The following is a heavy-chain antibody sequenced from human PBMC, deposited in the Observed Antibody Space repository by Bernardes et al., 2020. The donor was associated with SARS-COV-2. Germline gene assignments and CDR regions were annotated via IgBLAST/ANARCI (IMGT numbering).Heavy chain of an antibody. V-gene: IGHV1-24*01. Sequence: AAVKDSCKVSGYTLTALSMHWVRQAPGKGLEWMGGFDPEDGATIYAQKFQGRVTMTEDTSTDTAYMELSSLRSEDTAVYYCATSTPYCSSTSCYITWFDPWGQGTLVTVSS. CDR3: ATSTPYCSSTSCYITWFDP. J-gene: IGHJ5*02. D-gene: IGHD2-2*02. CDR1: GYTLTALS. CDR2: FDPEDGAT.